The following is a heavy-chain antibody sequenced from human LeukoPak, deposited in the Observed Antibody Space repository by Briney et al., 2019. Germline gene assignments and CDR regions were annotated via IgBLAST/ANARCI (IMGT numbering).Heavy chain of an antibody. CDR2: ISSDSGTI. D-gene: IGHD1-14*01. CDR3: ARAAQPGFDP. CDR1: GLTFSTYS. Sequence: GGSLRLSCGASGLTFSTYSMNWVRQAPGKGLEWVSYISSDSGTIYYTDSVKGRFTISRDNAKKSLYLQMNSLRAEDSAVYYCARAAQPGFDPWGQGTLVTVSS. J-gene: IGHJ5*02. V-gene: IGHV3-48*01.